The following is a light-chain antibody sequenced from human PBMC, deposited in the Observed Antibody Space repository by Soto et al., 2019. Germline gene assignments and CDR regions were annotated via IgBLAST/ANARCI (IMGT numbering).Light chain of an antibody. V-gene: IGKV3-20*01. CDR1: QSVSSSY. CDR3: QQYGGSPT. CDR2: GAS. Sequence: EIVLTQSPGTLSLSPGDRATLSCRASQSVSSSYLAWYQQKPGQAPRLLIYGASSRATGIPDRFSGSGSGTDFTLTISRLEPEDFAVYYCQQYGGSPTFGGGTKVEIK. J-gene: IGKJ4*01.